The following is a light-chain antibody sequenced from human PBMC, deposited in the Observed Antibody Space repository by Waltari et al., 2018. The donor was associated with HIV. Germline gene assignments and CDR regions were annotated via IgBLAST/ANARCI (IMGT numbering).Light chain of an antibody. J-gene: IGKJ1*01. CDR1: QRVSSY. CDR2: AAS. Sequence: DIKMTQSPSSLSASVGDRVTITCRASQRVSSYLNWYQQKPGKAPKLLIYAASSLQSGVPSRFSGSGSGTDFTLTISSLQPEDFATYYCQQSYSTLWTFGQGTKVEIK. V-gene: IGKV1-39*01. CDR3: QQSYSTLWT.